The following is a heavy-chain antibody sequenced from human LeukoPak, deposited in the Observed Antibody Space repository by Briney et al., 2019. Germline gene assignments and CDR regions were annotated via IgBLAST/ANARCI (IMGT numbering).Heavy chain of an antibody. CDR1: GFTFNSYS. CDR3: ARVEYTNSPGH. D-gene: IGHD6-6*01. J-gene: IGHJ4*02. V-gene: IGHV3-48*01. CDR2: ISSASGTK. Sequence: GGSLRLSCVASGFTFNSYSMNWVREAPGKGLEWVSYISSASGTKEYADSVKGRFPISRDNAKTSLLLQMDSLRAQAPAFYYCARVEYTNSPGHGGLGTLVTVSS.